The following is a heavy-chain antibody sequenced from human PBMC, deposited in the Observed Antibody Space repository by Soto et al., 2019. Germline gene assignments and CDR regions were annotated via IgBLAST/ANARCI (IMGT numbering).Heavy chain of an antibody. J-gene: IGHJ4*02. V-gene: IGHV3-48*01. Sequence: PGGSLRLSCAASGFTLSSYNMKWVRQAPGKGLEWVSYISSSSSTINYADSVKGRFTISRDNAKNSLYLQMNSLRAEDTAVYYCAREYYYDNSGYDYWGQGALVTVSS. CDR2: ISSSSSTI. CDR3: AREYYYDNSGYDY. D-gene: IGHD3-22*01. CDR1: GFTLSSYN.